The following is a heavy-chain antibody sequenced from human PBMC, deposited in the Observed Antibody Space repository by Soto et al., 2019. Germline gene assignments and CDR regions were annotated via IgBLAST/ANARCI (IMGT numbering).Heavy chain of an antibody. CDR2: INHSGST. CDR3: ARSPNYGSGVTNFDY. Sequence: QVQLQQWGAGLLKPSETLSLTCAVYGGSFSGYYWSWIRQPPGKGLEWIGEINHSGSTNYNPSLKSRVTISVDTSKNQFSLKLSSVTAADTAVYYCARSPNYGSGVTNFDYWGQGTLVTVSS. J-gene: IGHJ4*02. D-gene: IGHD3-10*01. V-gene: IGHV4-34*01. CDR1: GGSFSGYY.